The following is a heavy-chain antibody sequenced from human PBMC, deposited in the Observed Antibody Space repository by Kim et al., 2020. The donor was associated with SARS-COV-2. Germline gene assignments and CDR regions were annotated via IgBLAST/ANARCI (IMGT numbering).Heavy chain of an antibody. CDR3: AKDKWLRTVDY. J-gene: IGHJ4*02. CDR2: T. D-gene: IGHD5-12*01. Sequence: TYYAASVKGLFTISRDNSKNTLYLQMNSLRAEDTAVYYCAKDKWLRTVDYWGQGTLVTVSS. V-gene: IGHV3-23*01.